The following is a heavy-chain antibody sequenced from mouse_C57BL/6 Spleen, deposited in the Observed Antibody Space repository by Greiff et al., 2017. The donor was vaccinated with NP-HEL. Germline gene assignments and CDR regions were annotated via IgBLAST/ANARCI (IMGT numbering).Heavy chain of an antibody. Sequence: QVQLKESGPELVKPGASVKISCKASGYAFRSSWMNWVKQRPGTGLEWIGRIYPGDGDTNYNGKFKGKATLTADQSSSTAYRQRSSLTSEDSAVYFWARGGFITTVVAPMDYWGQGTSVTVSS. D-gene: IGHD1-1*01. CDR1: GYAFRSSW. V-gene: IGHV1-82*01. CDR2: IYPGDGDT. CDR3: ARGGFITTVVAPMDY. J-gene: IGHJ4*01.